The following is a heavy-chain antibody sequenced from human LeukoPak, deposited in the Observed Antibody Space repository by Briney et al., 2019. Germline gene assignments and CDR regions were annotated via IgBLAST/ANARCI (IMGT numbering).Heavy chain of an antibody. CDR2: IYTDGST. V-gene: IGHV3-53*01. Sequence: PGGSLRLSCAASGFTVSNNYMSWVRQAPGMGLEWVSVIYTDGSTYYADSVKGRFTTSRDNSKNTLYLQMNSLRAEDTAVYYCAKVIVATFAYYYYYMDVWGKGTTVTVSS. D-gene: IGHD5-12*01. CDR3: AKVIVATFAYYYYYMDV. J-gene: IGHJ6*03. CDR1: GFTVSNNY.